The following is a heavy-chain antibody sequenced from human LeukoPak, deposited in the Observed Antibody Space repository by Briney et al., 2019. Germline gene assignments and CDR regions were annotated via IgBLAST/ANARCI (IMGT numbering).Heavy chain of an antibody. Sequence: GGSLRLSCAASGFTFTSYGMSWVRQAPGMGLEWVSSISGSGGSTYYADSVTGRFTISRDNSKNTLYLQMNGLRAKDAAVYYCAKGALGNWNYDSWGQGTLVTVSS. D-gene: IGHD1-7*01. CDR1: GFTFTSYG. J-gene: IGHJ5*01. V-gene: IGHV3-23*01. CDR2: ISGSGGST. CDR3: AKGALGNWNYDS.